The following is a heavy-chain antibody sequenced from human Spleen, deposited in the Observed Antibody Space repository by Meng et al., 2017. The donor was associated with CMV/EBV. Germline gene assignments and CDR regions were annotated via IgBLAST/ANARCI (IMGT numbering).Heavy chain of an antibody. V-gene: IGHV3-23*01. CDR1: GFTFSTYA. D-gene: IGHD3-3*01. CDR2: ISGSGEST. Sequence: GESLKISCAASGFTFSTYAMTWVRQAPGKGLEWVSGISGSGESTYYADSVKGRFTISRDNSKNTLYLEMNSLRAEDTAVYYCAKNDFWDRGGMDVWGQGTTVTVSS. CDR3: AKNDFWDRGGMDV. J-gene: IGHJ6*02.